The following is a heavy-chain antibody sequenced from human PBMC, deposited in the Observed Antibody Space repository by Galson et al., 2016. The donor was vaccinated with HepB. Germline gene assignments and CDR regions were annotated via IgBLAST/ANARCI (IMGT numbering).Heavy chain of an antibody. Sequence: SLRLSCAASGFAFSGSAMHWVRQAPGKGLEWVAAISYHGSDKYYADSVKGRVTISRDNSNNTLYLQMTSLSPEDTAVYYCVRDKSFYYYGMDVW. CDR3: VRDKSFYYYGMDV. V-gene: IGHV3-30-3*01. J-gene: IGHJ6*01. CDR1: GFAFSGSA. CDR2: ISYHGSDK.